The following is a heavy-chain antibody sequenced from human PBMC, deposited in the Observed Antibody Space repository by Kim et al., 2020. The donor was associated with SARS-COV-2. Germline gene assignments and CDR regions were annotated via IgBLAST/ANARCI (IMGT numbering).Heavy chain of an antibody. CDR3: AKDPYSRSSGLGS. V-gene: IGHV3-9*01. D-gene: IGHD6-6*01. Sequence: AHSGKGRFTISGDNAKNSLDLQMNSLRAEDTALYYCAKDPYSRSSGLGSWGQGTLVTVSS. J-gene: IGHJ5*02.